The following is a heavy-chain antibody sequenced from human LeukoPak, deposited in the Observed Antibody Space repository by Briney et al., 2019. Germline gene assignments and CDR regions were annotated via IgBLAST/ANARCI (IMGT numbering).Heavy chain of an antibody. J-gene: IGHJ4*02. CDR3: ARGGITYYDFWSGYYREWVVDY. CDR2: INPSGGST. D-gene: IGHD3-3*01. CDR1: GYTFTSYY. Sequence: ASVKVSCKASGYTFTSYYMHWVRQAPGQGLEWMGIINPSGGSTSYAQKFQGRVTMTRDMSTSTVYMELSSLRSDDTAVYYCARGGITYYDFWSGYYREWVVDYWGQGTLVTVSS. V-gene: IGHV1-46*01.